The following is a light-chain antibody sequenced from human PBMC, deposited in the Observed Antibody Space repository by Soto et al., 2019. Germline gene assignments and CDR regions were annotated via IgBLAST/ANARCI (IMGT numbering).Light chain of an antibody. CDR3: GTWDSSLSVFV. Sequence: QSVLTQPPSVSATPGQKVTISCSGSSSNIGNNYVSWYQQLPGTAPKLLIYENNKRPSGIPDRFSASKSGTSATLGITGLQTGDDVDYYCGTWDSSLSVFVFGTGTNVTVL. J-gene: IGLJ1*01. CDR1: SSNIGNNY. CDR2: ENN. V-gene: IGLV1-51*02.